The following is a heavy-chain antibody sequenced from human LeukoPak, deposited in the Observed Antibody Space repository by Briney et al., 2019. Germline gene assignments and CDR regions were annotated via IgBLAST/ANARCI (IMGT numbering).Heavy chain of an antibody. CDR1: GGTFSSYA. CDR3: ARGSVVIARLGEDAFGI. V-gene: IGHV1-18*01. D-gene: IGHD2-21*01. CDR2: ISAYNGNT. Sequence: ASVKVSCKASGGTFSSYAISWVRQAPGQGLEWMGWISAYNGNTNYAQKLQGRVTMTTDTSTSTAYMELRSLRSDDTAVYYCARGSVVIARLGEDAFGIWGQGTMVTVSS. J-gene: IGHJ3*02.